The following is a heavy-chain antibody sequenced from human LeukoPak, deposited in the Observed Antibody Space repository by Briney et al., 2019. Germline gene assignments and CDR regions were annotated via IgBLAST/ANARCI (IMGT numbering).Heavy chain of an antibody. D-gene: IGHD3-22*01. Sequence: SVKVSCKASGGTFSSYTISWVRQAPGQGLEWMGKIIPILGIANYAQKFQGRVTITADKSTSTAYMELSSLRSEDTAVYYCGAYYYDSSGYYFYFDYWGQGTLVTVYS. CDR3: GAYYYDSSGYYFYFDY. CDR2: IIPILGIA. V-gene: IGHV1-69*02. J-gene: IGHJ4*02. CDR1: GGTFSSYT.